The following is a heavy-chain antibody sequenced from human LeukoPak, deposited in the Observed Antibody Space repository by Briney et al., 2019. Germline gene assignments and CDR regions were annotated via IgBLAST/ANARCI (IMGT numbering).Heavy chain of an antibody. CDR1: GVSISSYY. CDR3: ARNSGDF. D-gene: IGHD4-23*01. J-gene: IGHJ4*02. CDR2: IYSSGST. Sequence: SETLSLTCTVSGVSISSYYWSWIRQPAGKGLEWIGHIYSSGSTIYNPSLNNRVTMSVDTSKNQFSLKLTSVTAADTAVFSCARNSGDFWGQGTLVTVSS. V-gene: IGHV4-4*07.